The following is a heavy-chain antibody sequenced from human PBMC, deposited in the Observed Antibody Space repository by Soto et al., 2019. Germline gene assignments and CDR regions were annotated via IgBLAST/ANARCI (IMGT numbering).Heavy chain of an antibody. D-gene: IGHD1-26*01. J-gene: IGHJ3*02. CDR3: ARVFLSIVGAWAAFDI. V-gene: IGHV1-69*13. Sequence: VKVSCKASGGTFSSYAISWVRQAPGQGLEWMGGIIPIFGTANYAQKFQGRVTITADESTSTAYMQMSSLRSEDTAVYYCARVFLSIVGAWAAFDIWGQGTMVTVSS. CDR2: IIPIFGTA. CDR1: GGTFSSYA.